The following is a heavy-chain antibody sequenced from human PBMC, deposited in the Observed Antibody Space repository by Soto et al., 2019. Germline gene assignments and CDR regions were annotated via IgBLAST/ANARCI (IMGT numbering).Heavy chain of an antibody. CDR1: GSIFRGYG. CDR3: ARDGIGGTNFRGYLDY. D-gene: IGHD2-15*01. CDR2: RRYDGSNI. J-gene: IGHJ4*02. Sequence: QVQLVESGGGVVQPGRSLRLSCAASGSIFRGYGMHWVRQAPGKGLEWVAVRRYDGSNINNADSVMGRFTISRDNSKNTLYLEMNSLRAEDTAVYYCARDGIGGTNFRGYLDYWGQGNLVTVSS. V-gene: IGHV3-33*01.